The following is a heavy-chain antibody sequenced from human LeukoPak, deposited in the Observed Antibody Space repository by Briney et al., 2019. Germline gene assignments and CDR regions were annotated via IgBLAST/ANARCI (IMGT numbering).Heavy chain of an antibody. V-gene: IGHV1-2*02. CDR1: GYTFTGYY. CDR3: ARGHRIVGATSFVVYYFDY. J-gene: IGHJ4*02. Sequence: ASVKVSCKASGYTFTGYYMHWVRQAPGQGLEWMGWINPNSGGTNYAQKFQGRVTMTRDTSISTAYMELSSLRSEDTAVYYCARGHRIVGATSFVVYYFDYWGQGTLVTVSS. D-gene: IGHD1-26*01. CDR2: INPNSGGT.